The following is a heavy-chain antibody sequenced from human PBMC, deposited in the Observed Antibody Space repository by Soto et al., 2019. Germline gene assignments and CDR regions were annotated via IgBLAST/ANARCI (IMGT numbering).Heavy chain of an antibody. CDR2: IIPIFDTA. Sequence: QVQLVQSGAEVKKPGSSVKVSCKASGGTFSTYTITWVRQAPGQGLECMGGIIPIFDTANYPQKFQGRVTITADESKSTAYMEMSSLRSEDTAVYYCARSQDSSGYWNNCFDPWGQGTLVTVSS. D-gene: IGHD3-22*01. CDR3: ARSQDSSGYWNNCFDP. J-gene: IGHJ5*02. CDR1: GGTFSTYT. V-gene: IGHV1-69*01.